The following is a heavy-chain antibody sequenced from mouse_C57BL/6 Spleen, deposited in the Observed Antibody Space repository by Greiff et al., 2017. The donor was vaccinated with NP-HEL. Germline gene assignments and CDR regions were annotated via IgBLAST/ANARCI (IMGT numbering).Heavy chain of an antibody. CDR2: IWSDGST. J-gene: IGHJ4*01. V-gene: IGHV2-6-1*01. CDR3: ARQEDYYGSSYEEYYAMDY. D-gene: IGHD1-1*01. Sequence: VKLQQSGPGLVAPSQSLSITCTVSGFSLTSYGVHWVRQPPGKGLEWLVVIWSDGSTTYNSALKSRLSISKDNSKSQVFLKMNSLQTDDTAMYYCARQEDYYGSSYEEYYAMDYWGQGTSVTVSS. CDR1: GFSLTSYG.